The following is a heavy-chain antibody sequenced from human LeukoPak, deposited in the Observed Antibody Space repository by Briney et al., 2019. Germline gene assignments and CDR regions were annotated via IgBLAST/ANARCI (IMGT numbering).Heavy chain of an antibody. J-gene: IGHJ4*02. CDR1: GYTFTSYG. Sequence: ASVKVSCKASGYTFTSYGISWVRQAPGQGLEWMGWISAYNGNTNYAQKLQGRVTMTTDTSTSTAYMELRSLRSDDTAVYYCARLPEYSSSCCFDYSCRGPLITVSS. CDR2: ISAYNGNT. D-gene: IGHD6-13*01. CDR3: ARLPEYSSSCCFDY. V-gene: IGHV1-18*01.